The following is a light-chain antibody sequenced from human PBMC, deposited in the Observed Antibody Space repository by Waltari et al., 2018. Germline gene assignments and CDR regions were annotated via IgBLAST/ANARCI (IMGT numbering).Light chain of an antibody. J-gene: IGKJ1*01. CDR2: SAS. CDR1: QIVSSSY. CDR3: QQYGNSVWT. V-gene: IGKV3-20*01. Sequence: EIVLTQSPGTLSLSPGERAALSCRASQIVSSSYLAWYQQKPGQAPRLLIYSASSRATGIPDRFSGSGSGTDFTLTVSGLEPEDFAVYYCQQYGNSVWTFGQGTKVETK.